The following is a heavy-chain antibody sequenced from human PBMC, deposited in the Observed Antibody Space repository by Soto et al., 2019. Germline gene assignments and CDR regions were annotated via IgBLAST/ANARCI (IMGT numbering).Heavy chain of an antibody. CDR3: ARQMTTVTTYVIAAFDI. V-gene: IGHV1-69*13. J-gene: IGHJ3*02. D-gene: IGHD4-17*01. CDR2: IIPIFGTA. Sequence: ASVKVSCKASGGTFSSYAISWVRQAPGQGLEWMGGIIPIFGTANYAQKFQGRVTITADESTSTAYMELSSLRSEDTAVYYCARQMTTVTTYVIAAFDIWGQGTMVTVSS. CDR1: GGTFSSYA.